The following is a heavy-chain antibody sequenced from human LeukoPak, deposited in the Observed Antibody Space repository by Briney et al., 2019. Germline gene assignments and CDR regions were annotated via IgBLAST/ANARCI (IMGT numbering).Heavy chain of an antibody. V-gene: IGHV3-48*03. CDR1: GFTFSSYE. D-gene: IGHD2-8*01. CDR2: VSSGNTTR. CDR3: ARDRGGRYCTNGVCDGKFDY. Sequence: GGSLRLSCAASGFTFSSYEMNWVRQAPGKGLEWVSYVSSGNTTRYYADSVKGRFTISRDNAKNSLYLQMNSLRAGDTAVYFCARDRGGRYCTNGVCDGKFDYWGQGTLVTVSS. J-gene: IGHJ4*02.